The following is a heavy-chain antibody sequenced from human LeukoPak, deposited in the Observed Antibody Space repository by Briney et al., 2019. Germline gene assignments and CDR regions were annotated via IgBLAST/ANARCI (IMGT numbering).Heavy chain of an antibody. CDR3: ARLAGNGYGDYPINY. V-gene: IGHV1-2*02. Sequence: EASVKVSCKASGYTFAGYYMHWVRQAPGQGLEWMGWINPNSGGTNYAQKFQGRVTMTRDTSISTAYMELSRLRSDDTAVYYCARLAGNGYGDYPINYWGQGTLVTVSS. J-gene: IGHJ4*02. CDR1: GYTFAGYY. D-gene: IGHD4-17*01. CDR2: INPNSGGT.